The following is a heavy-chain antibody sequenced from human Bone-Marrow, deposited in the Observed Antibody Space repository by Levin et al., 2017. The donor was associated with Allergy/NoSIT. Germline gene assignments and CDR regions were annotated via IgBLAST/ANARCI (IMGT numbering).Heavy chain of an antibody. CDR1: GDTVRSTFW. V-gene: IGHV4-4*02. J-gene: IGHJ4*02. Sequence: NPSETLSPTCPVSGDTVRSTFWWAWVRQSPGKGLQWIGQIYHTGTTNYNPSLKSRVTISVDKSNNNFSLRLTSVTAADTAIYYCTAYPLYYDSTGDFKFFDYWGRGILVTVSS. CDR2: IYHTGTT. D-gene: IGHD3-22*01. CDR3: TAYPLYYDSTGDFKFFDY.